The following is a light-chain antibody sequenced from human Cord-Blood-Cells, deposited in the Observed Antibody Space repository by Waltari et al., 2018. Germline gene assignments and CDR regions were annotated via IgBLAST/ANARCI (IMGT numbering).Light chain of an antibody. CDR3: QQSYSTPIT. CDR1: QSIRSY. V-gene: IGKV1-39*01. Sequence: DIQMTQSPSSLSASVGDRVTITCRASQSIRSYLNWYQQKPGKAPKLLIYAASSLQSGVPSRFSGIVSGTDFTLTISSLQPEDFATYYCQQSYSTPITFGQGTRLEIK. CDR2: AAS. J-gene: IGKJ5*01.